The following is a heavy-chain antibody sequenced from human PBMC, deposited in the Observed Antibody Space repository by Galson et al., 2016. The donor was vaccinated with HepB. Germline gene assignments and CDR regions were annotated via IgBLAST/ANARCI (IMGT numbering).Heavy chain of an antibody. CDR3: ARGRALWFRPGGYFDY. CDR2: IYSDDNT. V-gene: IGHV3-66*02. J-gene: IGHJ4*02. Sequence: SLRLSCAASGFTVSTNYMSWVRQAPGKGLEWVSLIYSDDNTYYADSVQARFTISRDNSKNTLFLQTNSRRTEDTAVYYCARGRALWFRPGGYFDYWGQGTLVTVSS. D-gene: IGHD3-10*01. CDR1: GFTVSTNY.